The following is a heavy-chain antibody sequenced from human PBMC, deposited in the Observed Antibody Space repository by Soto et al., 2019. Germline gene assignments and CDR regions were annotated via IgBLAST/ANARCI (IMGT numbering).Heavy chain of an antibody. D-gene: IGHD3-10*01. CDR3: ARDRLMYYYGSGSPPQMCYYYYGMDV. J-gene: IGHJ6*02. V-gene: IGHV4-31*03. Sequence: QVQLQESGPGLVKPSQTLSLTCTVSGGSISSGGYYWSWIRQHPGKGLEWIGYIYYSGSTYYNPSLKSRVNISVDTSKDQFSLKLSSVTGADTAVYYCARDRLMYYYGSGSPPQMCYYYYGMDVWCQGTTVTVSS. CDR2: IYYSGST. CDR1: GGSISSGGYY.